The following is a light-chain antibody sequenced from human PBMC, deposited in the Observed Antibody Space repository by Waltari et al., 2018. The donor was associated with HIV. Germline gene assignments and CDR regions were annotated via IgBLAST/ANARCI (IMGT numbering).Light chain of an antibody. CDR1: QCVLNGSDRNNY. CDR2: WAS. J-gene: IGKJ1*01. CDR3: QQYHTFPWT. Sequence: DIVTTQSPDSLAVSLGERASISCKSSQCVLNGSDRNNYLAWYQQKPGQPPKLLIYWASGRQGGVPDRFSGSGSGTDFTLTISGLQTEDVAMYYCQQYHTFPWTFGQGTKVEI. V-gene: IGKV4-1*01.